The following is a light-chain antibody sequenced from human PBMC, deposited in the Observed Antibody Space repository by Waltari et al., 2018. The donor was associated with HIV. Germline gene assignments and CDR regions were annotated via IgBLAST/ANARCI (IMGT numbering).Light chain of an antibody. CDR2: TNN. Sequence: QSVLTQPPSASGTPGQRVTISCSGSDSNMLGRLVSWYQQLLGTAPKTIINTNNQRPSGVPDRFSGSKSATSASLVITGLRSEDEAEYHCAAWDDSLDGPVVFGGGTKLTVL. J-gene: IGLJ2*01. CDR1: DSNMLGRL. V-gene: IGLV1-47*01. CDR3: AAWDDSLDGPVV.